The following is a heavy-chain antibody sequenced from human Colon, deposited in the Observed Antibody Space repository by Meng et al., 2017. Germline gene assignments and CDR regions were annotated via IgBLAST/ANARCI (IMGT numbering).Heavy chain of an antibody. CDR3: ARSVRLGVAGKSGAY. V-gene: IGHV4-34*01. D-gene: IGHD6-19*01. CDR2: INHTGNT. Sequence: QVQLQQWGAGLLKTSETLSLTCAVYGGSFSGYSWSWIRQPPGKGLEWIGEINHTGNTSYNPSLKSRLTISVDTSKNQFSLNLSSVTAADTALYYCARSVRLGVAGKSGAYWGQGTLVTVSS. CDR1: GGSFSGYS. J-gene: IGHJ4*02.